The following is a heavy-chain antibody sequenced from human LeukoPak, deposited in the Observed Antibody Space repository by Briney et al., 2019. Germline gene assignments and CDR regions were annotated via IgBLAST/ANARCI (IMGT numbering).Heavy chain of an antibody. J-gene: IGHJ4*02. CDR2: IYSGGST. CDR1: GFTVSSNY. CDR3: AKGQRSSSWTGIDY. D-gene: IGHD6-13*01. V-gene: IGHV3-53*01. Sequence: QSGGSLRLSCAASGFTVSSNYMSWVRQAPGKGLEWVSVIYSGGSTYYADSVKGRFTISRDNSKNTLYLQMNSLRAEDTAVYYCAKGQRSSSWTGIDYWGQGTLVTVSS.